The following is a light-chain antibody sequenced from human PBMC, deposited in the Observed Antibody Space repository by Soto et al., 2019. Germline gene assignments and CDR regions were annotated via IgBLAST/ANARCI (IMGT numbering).Light chain of an antibody. CDR1: SSDVGGYNY. V-gene: IGLV2-14*01. CDR2: DVS. CDR3: SSYTSSSTLGV. Sequence: QSALTQPASVSGSPGQSITISCTGTSSDVGGYNYVSWYQQHPGKAPKLMIYDVSNRPSGVSNRFSGSKSGNTASLTISGLPAEDDADYYCSSYTSSSTLGVFGGGTKLTVL. J-gene: IGLJ2*01.